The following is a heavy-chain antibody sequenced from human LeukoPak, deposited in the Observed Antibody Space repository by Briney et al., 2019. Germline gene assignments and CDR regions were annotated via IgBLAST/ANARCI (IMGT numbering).Heavy chain of an antibody. Sequence: SETLSLTCTVSGGSISGNYWSWIRQPPGKGLEWIAYIHYSGSTNYNPPLKSRLTISVDTSKNQLSLKLNSMTDADTAVYYCARHGQNDGYPLDYWGQGTLVSVSS. CDR2: IHYSGST. J-gene: IGHJ4*02. CDR1: GGSISGNY. V-gene: IGHV4-59*08. D-gene: IGHD5-24*01. CDR3: ARHGQNDGYPLDY.